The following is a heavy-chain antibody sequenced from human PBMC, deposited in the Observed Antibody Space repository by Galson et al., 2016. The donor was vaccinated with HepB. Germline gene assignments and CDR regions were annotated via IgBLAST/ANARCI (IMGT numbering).Heavy chain of an antibody. CDR3: AKRPYSYGWHYGMDV. V-gene: IGHV3-23*01. CDR2: ITSGGTT. Sequence: SLRLSCAASEFSFSSYAMSWVRQAPGKGLEWVSGITSGGTTYYADSVKGRFTISRDNSKNILYLQMKSLGDEDTAVYYCAKRPYSYGWHYGMDVWGQGTTVTVSS. J-gene: IGHJ6*02. D-gene: IGHD5-18*01. CDR1: EFSFSSYA.